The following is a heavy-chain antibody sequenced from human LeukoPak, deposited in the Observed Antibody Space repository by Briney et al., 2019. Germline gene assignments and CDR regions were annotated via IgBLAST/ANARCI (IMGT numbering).Heavy chain of an antibody. CDR3: ARGSDSSSWYPISRSSYYYYYYMDV. CDR1: GYTFTSYD. D-gene: IGHD6-13*01. V-gene: IGHV1-8*01. J-gene: IGHJ6*03. Sequence: ASVKVSCKASGYTFTSYDINWVRQATGQGLEWMGWMNPNSGNTGYAQKFQGRVTMTRNTSISTAYTELSSLRSEDTAVYYCARGSDSSSWYPISRSSYYYYYYMDVWGKGTTVTVSS. CDR2: MNPNSGNT.